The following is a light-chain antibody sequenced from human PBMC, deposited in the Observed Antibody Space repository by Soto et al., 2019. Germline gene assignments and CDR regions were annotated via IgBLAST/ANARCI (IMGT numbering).Light chain of an antibody. V-gene: IGLV1-40*01. Sequence: QSALTQPPSVSGAPGQRVTISCTGSSSNIGAGYDVHWYQQILGTAPKLLIYLNNNRPSGVPDRLSGSKSGTSASLAITGLQAEDEADYYCQSYDSSLSAWVFGGGTKLTVL. J-gene: IGLJ3*02. CDR3: QSYDSSLSAWV. CDR1: SSNIGAGYD. CDR2: LNN.